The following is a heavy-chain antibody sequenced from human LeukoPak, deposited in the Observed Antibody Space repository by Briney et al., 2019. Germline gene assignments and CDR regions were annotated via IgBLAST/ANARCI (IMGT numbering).Heavy chain of an antibody. CDR3: ARADSSGYSYYFDY. J-gene: IGHJ4*02. CDR1: GGPFSSYG. D-gene: IGHD3-22*01. V-gene: IGHV1-69*01. CDR2: IIPIFGTA. Sequence: GSSVKVSCKASGGPFSSYGLSWVRQAPGQGLEWMGGIIPIFGTANYAQKFQGRVTITADESTSTAYMELSSLRSEDTAVYYCARADSSGYSYYFDYWGQGTLVTVSS.